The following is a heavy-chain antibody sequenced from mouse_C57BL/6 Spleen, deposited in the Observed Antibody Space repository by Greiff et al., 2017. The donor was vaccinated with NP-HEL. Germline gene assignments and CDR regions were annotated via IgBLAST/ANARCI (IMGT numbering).Heavy chain of an antibody. J-gene: IGHJ1*03. Sequence: VMLVESGPGLVAPSQSLSITCTVSGFSLTSYAISWVRQPTGKGLEWLGVIWTGGGTNYNSALKSRLSISKDNSKSQVFLKMNSLQTDDTARYYCARNYYGSSYWYFDVWGTGTTVTVSS. CDR3: ARNYYGSSYWYFDV. V-gene: IGHV2-9-1*01. D-gene: IGHD1-1*01. CDR1: GFSLTSYA. CDR2: IWTGGGT.